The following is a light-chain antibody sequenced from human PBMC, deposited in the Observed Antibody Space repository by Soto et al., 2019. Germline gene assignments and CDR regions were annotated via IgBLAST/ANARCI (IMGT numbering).Light chain of an antibody. J-gene: IGKJ5*01. CDR2: DAS. V-gene: IGKV3D-20*02. CDR3: QQRNNWQA. CDR1: QSVSSNY. Sequence: EIVMTQSPDTLSLSPGETATLSCRASQSVSSNYVAWFHQKPGQAPRLLIYDASNRATGIPARFSGSGSGTDFTLTITSLEPEDFAVYYCQQRNNWQAFGQGTRLEIK.